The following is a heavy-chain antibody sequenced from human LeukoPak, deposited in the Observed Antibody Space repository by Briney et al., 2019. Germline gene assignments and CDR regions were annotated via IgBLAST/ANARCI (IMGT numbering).Heavy chain of an antibody. CDR3: ARDSGYSSSWYDGLDY. V-gene: IGHV4-59*01. D-gene: IGHD6-13*01. CDR1: GGSISSYY. J-gene: IGHJ4*02. Sequence: SETLSLTCTVSGGSISSYYWSWIRQPPGKGLEWIGYIYYSGSTNYNPSLKSRVTISVDTSKNQSSLKLSSVTAADTAVYYCARDSGYSSSWYDGLDYWGQGTLVTVSS. CDR2: IYYSGST.